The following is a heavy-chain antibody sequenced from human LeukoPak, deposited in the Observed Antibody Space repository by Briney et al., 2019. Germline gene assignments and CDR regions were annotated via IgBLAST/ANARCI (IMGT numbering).Heavy chain of an antibody. CDR1: GGSFSGYY. J-gene: IGHJ4*02. V-gene: IGHV4-34*01. Sequence: SETLSLTCAVYGGSFSGYYWTWIRQPPGKGLEWIGEINHTGSTNYNPSLKSRVTISVDTSKNQFSLKLSSVTAADTAVYYCASEHYYDSSGYELDYWGQGTLVTVSS. D-gene: IGHD3-22*01. CDR2: INHTGST. CDR3: ASEHYYDSSGYELDY.